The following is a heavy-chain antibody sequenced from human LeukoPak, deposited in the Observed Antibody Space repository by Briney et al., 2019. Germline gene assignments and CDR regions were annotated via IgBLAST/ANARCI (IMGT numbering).Heavy chain of an antibody. V-gene: IGHV4-34*01. D-gene: IGHD6-19*01. J-gene: IGHJ6*02. CDR1: GGSFSGYY. CDR3: ARGGIAVAGTRTYYYYGMDV. Sequence: SETLSLTCAVYGGSFSGYYWSWIRQPPGRGLEWIGEIKHSGSTNYNPSLKSRVTISVDTSKNQFSLKLSSVTAADTAVYYCARGGIAVAGTRTYYYYGMDVWGQGTTVTVSS. CDR2: IKHSGST.